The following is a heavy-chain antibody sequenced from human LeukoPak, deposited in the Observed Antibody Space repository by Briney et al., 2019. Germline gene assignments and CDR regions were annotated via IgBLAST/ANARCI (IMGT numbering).Heavy chain of an antibody. V-gene: IGHV1-2*02. CDR3: ARNVYCGGDCNTIDY. CDR1: GYTFTDNY. Sequence: AASVKVSCKASGYTFTDNYIHWLRQAPGQGLEWMGWINANCGGAKYAQKFQGRVTMTRDTSINTAYMQLERLTSDDTAIYYCARNVYCGGDCNTIDYWGRGTLVTVSS. J-gene: IGHJ4*02. CDR2: INANCGGA. D-gene: IGHD2-21*01.